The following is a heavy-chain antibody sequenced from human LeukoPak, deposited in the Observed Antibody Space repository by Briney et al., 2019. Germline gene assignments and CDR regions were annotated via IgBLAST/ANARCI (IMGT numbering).Heavy chain of an antibody. CDR1: GFTFSDHY. J-gene: IGHJ6*03. CDR3: ARGQALYYYYYYMDV. Sequence: QPGGSLRLSCAASGFTFSDHYMHWVRQAPGKGLEYVSAISSNGGSTYYANSVKGRFTISRDNSKNTLYLQMGSLRAEDMAVYYCARGQALYYYYYYMDVWGKGATVTISS. CDR2: ISSNGGST. V-gene: IGHV3-64*01.